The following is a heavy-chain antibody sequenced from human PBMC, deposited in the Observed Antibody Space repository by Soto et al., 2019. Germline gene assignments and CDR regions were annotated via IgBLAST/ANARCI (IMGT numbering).Heavy chain of an antibody. D-gene: IGHD3-16*01. V-gene: IGHV1-2*02. CDR2: INPNSGDT. J-gene: IGHJ5*02. Sequence: SVKVSCKACGYTFTGYYIHGVGQSPGQGLDGMGWINPNSGDTNYAQKFQGRVTMTRDTSISTASMELSSLRSDDTAVYYCARETVGTLDWFDAWGQGTLVTVSS. CDR1: GYTFTGYY. CDR3: ARETVGTLDWFDA.